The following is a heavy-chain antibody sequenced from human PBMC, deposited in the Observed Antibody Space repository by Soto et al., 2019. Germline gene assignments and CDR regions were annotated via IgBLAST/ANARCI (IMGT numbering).Heavy chain of an antibody. Sequence: QVQLVESGGGVVQPGRSLRLSCTASGFIFSQYVMHWVGQAPGKGLEWVAIISYDATNQYYADSVRGRFTISRDNSNNTVYLQMNRLSAEDTAVYSCAREGVGPYDFWSGYYVHWGHGTLVTVSS. CDR1: GFIFSQYV. V-gene: IGHV3-30-3*01. D-gene: IGHD3-3*01. CDR2: ISYDATNQ. CDR3: AREGVGPYDFWSGYYVH. J-gene: IGHJ4*01.